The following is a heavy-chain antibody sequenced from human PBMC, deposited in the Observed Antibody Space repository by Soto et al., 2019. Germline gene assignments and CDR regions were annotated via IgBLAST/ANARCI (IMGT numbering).Heavy chain of an antibody. CDR2: INHSGST. CDR3: ARAIVVVPAAELPNYYSYMDV. J-gene: IGHJ6*03. CDR1: GGSFSGYY. D-gene: IGHD2-2*01. Sequence: PSETLSLTCAVYGGSFSGYYWSWIRQPPGKGLEWIGEINHSGSTNYNPSLKSRVTISVDTSKNQFSLKLSSVTAADTAVYYCARAIVVVPAAELPNYYSYMDVWGKGTTVTGSS. V-gene: IGHV4-34*01.